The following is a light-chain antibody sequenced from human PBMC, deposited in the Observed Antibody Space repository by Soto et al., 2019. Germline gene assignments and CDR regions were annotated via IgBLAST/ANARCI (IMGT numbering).Light chain of an antibody. CDR3: AAWDDSLSGYV. CDR2: RNN. CDR1: SSNIGSNY. Sequence: QYVLTQPPSASWTPGQRVTISCSGSSSNIGSNYVYWYRQLPGTAPKLLIYRNNQRPSGVPDRFSGFKSGTSASLDISRLGSEDETDYYCAAWDDSLSGYVFGTGSKLTVL. V-gene: IGLV1-47*01. J-gene: IGLJ1*01.